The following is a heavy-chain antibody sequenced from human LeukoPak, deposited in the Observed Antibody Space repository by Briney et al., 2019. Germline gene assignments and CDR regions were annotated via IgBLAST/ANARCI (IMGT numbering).Heavy chain of an antibody. D-gene: IGHD1-7*01. Sequence: SETLSLTSVVYGETFTNYYWSWIRQPPGKGLEWIGEVNHSGSANYNPSLKSRVTISVDTSKSQFSLRLNSVTAADTAVYYCARGPRLQLELRKKYNWFDPWGQGSLVTVSS. CDR3: ARGPRLQLELRKKYNWFDP. CDR1: GETFTNYY. J-gene: IGHJ5*02. CDR2: VNHSGSA. V-gene: IGHV4-34*01.